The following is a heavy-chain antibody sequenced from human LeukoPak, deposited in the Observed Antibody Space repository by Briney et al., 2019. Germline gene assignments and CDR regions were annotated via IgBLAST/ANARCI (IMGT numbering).Heavy chain of an antibody. CDR3: TRVVEGLRYFDWLLYKSYFDY. J-gene: IGHJ4*02. V-gene: IGHV3-49*04. CDR2: IRSKAYGGTT. CDR1: GFTFGDYA. D-gene: IGHD3-9*01. Sequence: GGSLRLSCTASGFTFGDYAMSWVRQAPGKGLEWVGFIRSKAYGGTTEYAASVKGRFTISRDDSKSIAYLQMNSLKTEDTAVYYCTRVVEGLRYFDWLLYKSYFDYWGQGTLVTVSS.